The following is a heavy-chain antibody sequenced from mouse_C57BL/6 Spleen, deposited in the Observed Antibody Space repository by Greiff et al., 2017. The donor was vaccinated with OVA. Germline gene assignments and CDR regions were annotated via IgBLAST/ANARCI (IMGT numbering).Heavy chain of an antibody. J-gene: IGHJ1*03. D-gene: IGHD4-1*01. Sequence: QVQLQQSGAELVRPGSSVKLSCKASGYTFTSYWMHWVKQRPIQGLEWIGHIDPSDSETHYNQKFKDKATLTVDKSSSTAYMQLSSLTSEDSAVYYCASLTGTYFDVWGTGTTVTVSS. CDR2: IDPSDSET. CDR3: ASLTGTYFDV. CDR1: GYTFTSYW. V-gene: IGHV1-52*01.